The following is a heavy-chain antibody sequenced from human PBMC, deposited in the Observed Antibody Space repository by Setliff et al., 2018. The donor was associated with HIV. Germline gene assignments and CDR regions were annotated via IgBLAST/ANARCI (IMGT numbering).Heavy chain of an antibody. D-gene: IGHD5-12*01. V-gene: IGHV4-34*12. J-gene: IGHJ4*02. CDR2: IIHSGGT. Sequence: SETLSLTCTVYGGSFSGYYLNWIRQPPGKGLEWIGEIIHSGGTNYNPSLKSRVTISVDTSKTQFSLKLSSVTAADTAVYYCSRRSGYAEDYWGQGTLVTVSS. CDR3: SRRSGYAEDY. CDR1: GGSFSGYY.